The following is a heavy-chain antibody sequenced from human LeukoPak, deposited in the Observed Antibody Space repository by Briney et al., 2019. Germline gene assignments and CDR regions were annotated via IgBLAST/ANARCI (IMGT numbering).Heavy chain of an antibody. V-gene: IGHV4-31*03. CDR1: GVSINSDTSF. CDR2: ISHSGST. D-gene: IGHD3-22*01. J-gene: IGHJ4*02. CDR3: ARGTTFDGGPYESLDTFDL. Sequence: SQTLSLTCTVSGVSINSDTSFWSWIRQQPEKGLEWIGFISHSGSTYSNPSLQRRAAISVDTSRNQFSLELTSVTAADTAVYYCARGTTFDGGPYESLDTFDLLAQGTLITDAS.